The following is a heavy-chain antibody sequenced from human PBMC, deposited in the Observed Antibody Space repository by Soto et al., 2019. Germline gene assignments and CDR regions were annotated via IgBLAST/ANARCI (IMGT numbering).Heavy chain of an antibody. CDR1: GFTFSSYG. J-gene: IGHJ4*02. CDR3: ARWVHLAH. V-gene: IGHV3-30*03. Sequence: GGSLRLSCAASGFTFSSYGMHWVRQAPGKGLEWVAVISYDGSKKYYADSVKGRFTISRDNTKNLLYLQMNSLRAEDTAVYYCARWVHLAHWRQGTLVTVSS. CDR2: ISYDGSKK.